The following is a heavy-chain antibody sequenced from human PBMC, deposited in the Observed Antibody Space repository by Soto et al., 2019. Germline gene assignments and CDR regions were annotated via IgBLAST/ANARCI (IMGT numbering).Heavy chain of an antibody. V-gene: IGHV3-23*01. Sequence: EVQLLESGGDLVQPGGSLRLSCAAPEFTFTNYAMGWVRQAPGKGLEWVSVISGSGGSTYYADSVKGRFTISRDNSKNTLYLQINSLRADDTAVYYCAKAGGDCSGGSCYSSFFHYWGQGTLVTVSS. CDR3: AKAGGDCSGGSCYSSFFHY. J-gene: IGHJ4*02. CDR1: EFTFTNYA. CDR2: ISGSGGST. D-gene: IGHD2-15*01.